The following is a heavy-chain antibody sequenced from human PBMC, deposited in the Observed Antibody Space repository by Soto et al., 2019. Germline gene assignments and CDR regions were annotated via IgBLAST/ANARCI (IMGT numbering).Heavy chain of an antibody. CDR1: GYTFTSYY. Sequence: QVQLVQSGAEVKKPGASVKVSCKASGYTFTSYYMHWVRQAPGQGLEWMGIINPSGGSTSYAQKYQGRVTMTRDTSTSTVYMELSSLRSEDTAVYYCSRGECSSTSCYSEVYYYYYYMDVWGKGTTVTVSS. D-gene: IGHD2-2*01. CDR3: SRGECSSTSCYSEVYYYYYYMDV. V-gene: IGHV1-46*03. CDR2: INPSGGST. J-gene: IGHJ6*03.